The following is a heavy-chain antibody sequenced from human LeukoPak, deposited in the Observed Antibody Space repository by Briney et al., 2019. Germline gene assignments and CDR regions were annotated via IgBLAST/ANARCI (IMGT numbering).Heavy chain of an antibody. CDR1: GGSFSGYY. CDR3: VRVYYGSGKVRFDY. CDR2: INHSGST. Sequence: SETLSLTCAVYGGSFSGYYWSWIRQPPGKGLEWIGEINHSGSTNYNPSLKSRVTISVDTSKNQFSLKLSSVTAADTAVYYCVRVYYGSGKVRFDYWGQGTLVTVSS. V-gene: IGHV4-34*01. J-gene: IGHJ4*02. D-gene: IGHD3-10*01.